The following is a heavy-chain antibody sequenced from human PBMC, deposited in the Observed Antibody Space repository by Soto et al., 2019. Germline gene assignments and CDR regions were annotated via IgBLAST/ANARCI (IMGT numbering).Heavy chain of an antibody. CDR2: IWYDGSYK. CDR3: AKDYGEYHGFA. Sequence: QVQLVESGGGVVQPGRSLRLSCAASGFTFSNSGMHWVRQAPGKGLEWVAVIWYDGSYKYYADSVKGRFTISRDNSKNTLYLHMNSLRAEDTAVDYCAKDYGEYHGFAWGQGTLVTVSS. D-gene: IGHD4-17*01. V-gene: IGHV3-33*06. J-gene: IGHJ4*02. CDR1: GFTFSNSG.